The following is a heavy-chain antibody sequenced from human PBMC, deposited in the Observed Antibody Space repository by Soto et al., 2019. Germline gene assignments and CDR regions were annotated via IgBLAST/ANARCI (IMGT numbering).Heavy chain of an antibody. V-gene: IGHV3-21*06. CDR1: GLTFSSYA. J-gene: IGHJ6*02. CDR3: ARDLGDYGDYLYYHYAMDV. D-gene: IGHD4-17*01. Sequence: GGSLRLSCAASGLTFSSYAMSWVRQAPGKGLEWVSFMSSRGSYIFYADSVKGRFTISRDNAKSILYLQMNSLRAEDTAVYYCARDLGDYGDYLYYHYAMDVWGQGTTVTVSS. CDR2: MSSRGSYI.